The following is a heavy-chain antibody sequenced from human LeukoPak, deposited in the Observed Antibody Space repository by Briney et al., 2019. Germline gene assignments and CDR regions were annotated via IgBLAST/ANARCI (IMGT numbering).Heavy chain of an antibody. Sequence: ASVKVSCKASGYTFTGYYMHWVRQAPGQGLEWMGRVNPNSGGTNYEQKFQGRVTMTRDTSISTAYMELSSLISDDTAVYYCAREVGYGSSYYGWFDPWGQGTLVIVSS. J-gene: IGHJ5*02. D-gene: IGHD6-13*01. V-gene: IGHV1-2*06. CDR3: AREVGYGSSYYGWFDP. CDR2: VNPNSGGT. CDR1: GYTFTGYY.